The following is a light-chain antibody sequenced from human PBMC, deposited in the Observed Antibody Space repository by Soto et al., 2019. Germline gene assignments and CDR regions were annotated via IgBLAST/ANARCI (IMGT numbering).Light chain of an antibody. CDR2: KVS. V-gene: IGKV2-30*01. Sequence: DVVMTQSPLSLPVTLGQPASISCKSSQTLVYRDGNTYLTWFQQRPGQSLRRLIYKVSNRESGVXDXXSSSGSGTDFTLKISSVEAEDVGVSYCMQGAHGPYTFGQGTKLEIK. CDR1: QTLVYRDGNTY. CDR3: MQGAHGPYT. J-gene: IGKJ2*01.